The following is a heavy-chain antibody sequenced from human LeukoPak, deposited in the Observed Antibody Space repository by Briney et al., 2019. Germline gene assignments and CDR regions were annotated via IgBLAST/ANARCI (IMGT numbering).Heavy chain of an antibody. CDR1: GGSFSGYY. CDR3: ASVKGNWNYAGYYYYYYGMDV. J-gene: IGHJ6*02. V-gene: IGHV4-34*01. D-gene: IGHD1-7*01. Sequence: PSETLSLTCADYGGSFSGYYWSWIRQPPGKGLEWIGEINHSGSTNYNPSLKSRVTISVDTSKNQFSLKLSSVTAADTAVYYCASVKGNWNYAGYYYYYYGMDVWGQGTTVTVSS. CDR2: INHSGST.